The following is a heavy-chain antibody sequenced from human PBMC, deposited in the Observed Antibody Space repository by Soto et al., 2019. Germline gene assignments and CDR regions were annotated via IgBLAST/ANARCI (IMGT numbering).Heavy chain of an antibody. V-gene: IGHV1-69*12. CDR3: ARDKDRVQLGGNYYYVMDV. CDR1: GGTFSSSA. Sequence: QVQLVQSGPEVRQPRSSVRVSCKSSGGTFSSSAISWVRQAPGQGLEWMGGIIPIFGTADNAQKFQGRGTITADESTTTAYMGLISLTSEDTAVYFCARDKDRVQLGGNYYYVMDVWGQGTTVTVSS. J-gene: IGHJ6*02. D-gene: IGHD1-1*01. CDR2: IIPIFGTA.